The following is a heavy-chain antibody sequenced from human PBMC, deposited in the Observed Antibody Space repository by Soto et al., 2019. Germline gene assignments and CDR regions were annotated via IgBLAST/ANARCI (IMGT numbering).Heavy chain of an antibody. CDR3: ARAVMLTALSDFDH. V-gene: IGHV1-18*01. Sequence: QIQLVQSGAEVKKTGASLKVSCKASGYMFSKYGIAWGRQAPGQGLEWMGWISASNGNTNFARKLQGRVIMTTDTSTNTAYMELTNLKSDDTGVYFCARAVMLTALSDFDHWGQGTLVTVSS. CDR2: ISASNGNT. CDR1: GYMFSKYG. J-gene: IGHJ4*02. D-gene: IGHD2-21*02.